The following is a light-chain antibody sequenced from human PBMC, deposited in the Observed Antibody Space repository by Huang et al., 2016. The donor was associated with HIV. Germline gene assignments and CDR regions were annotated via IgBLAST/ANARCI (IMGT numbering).Light chain of an antibody. CDR3: QQYISYFPKT. CDR2: KAS. V-gene: IGKV1-5*03. J-gene: IGKJ1*01. CDR1: QTIFNY. Sequence: DIQMTQSPSTLSASVGDTATITCRASQTIFNYLAWYQQKPGKAPKVLIYKASSLESGVPSRFSGSGSGTDFTLTISSLQPDDSATYYCQQYISYFPKTFGQGTKVEIK.